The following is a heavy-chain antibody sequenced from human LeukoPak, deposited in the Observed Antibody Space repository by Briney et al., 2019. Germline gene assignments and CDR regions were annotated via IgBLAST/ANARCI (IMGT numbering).Heavy chain of an antibody. V-gene: IGHV3-30-3*01. J-gene: IGHJ6*02. D-gene: IGHD2-2*01. CDR1: GFTFSSHA. Sequence: GRSLRLSCAASGFTFSSHAMHWVRQAPGKGLEWVAVISYDGSNKYYADSVKGRFTISRDNSKNTLYLQMNSLRAEDTAVYYCARGGGPAAYYYYGMDVWGQGTTVTVSS. CDR2: ISYDGSNK. CDR3: ARGGGPAAYYYYGMDV.